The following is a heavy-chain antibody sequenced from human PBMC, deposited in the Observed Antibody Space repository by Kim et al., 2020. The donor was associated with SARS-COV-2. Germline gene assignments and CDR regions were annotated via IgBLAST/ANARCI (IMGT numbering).Heavy chain of an antibody. CDR3: ATRASDY. Sequence: GGSLRLSCAASGFSFSTNWMSWVRQAPGKGLEWVAGIKPDGSEGYSADSVKGRFTISRDNAQNSVHLQMNSLRADDTAVYYCATRASDYWGQGILVTVSS. CDR2: IKPDGSEG. J-gene: IGHJ4*02. V-gene: IGHV3-7*01. CDR1: GFSFSTNW.